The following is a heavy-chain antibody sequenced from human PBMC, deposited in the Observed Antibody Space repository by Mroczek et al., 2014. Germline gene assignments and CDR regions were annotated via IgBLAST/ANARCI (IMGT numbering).Heavy chain of an antibody. D-gene: IGHD3-16*02. J-gene: IGHJ4*02. CDR1: GFTFSSYG. CDR2: ISYDGSNK. CDR3: AKDSPSLGELSVSGGSRSPDY. Sequence: QVQLQESGGGVVQPGRSLRLSCAASGFTFSSYGMHWVRQAPGKGLEWVAVISYDGSNKYYADSVKGRFTISRDNSKNTLYLQMNSLRAEDTAVYYCAKDSPSLGELSVSGGSRSPDYVGQGTLVHRLL. V-gene: IGHV3-30*18.